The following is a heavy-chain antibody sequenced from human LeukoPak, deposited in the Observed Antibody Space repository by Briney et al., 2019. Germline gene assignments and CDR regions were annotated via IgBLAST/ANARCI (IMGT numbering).Heavy chain of an antibody. D-gene: IGHD6-6*01. CDR3: ARRVAACPRRYWFDP. CDR2: INHSGST. V-gene: IGHV4-34*01. J-gene: IGHJ5*02. Sequence: SETLSLTCAVYGGSFSGYYWSWIRQPPGKGLEWIGEINHSGSTNYNPSLKSRVTISVDTSKNQFSLKLSSVTAADTAVYYCARRVAACPRRYWFDPWGQGTLVTVSS. CDR1: GGSFSGYY.